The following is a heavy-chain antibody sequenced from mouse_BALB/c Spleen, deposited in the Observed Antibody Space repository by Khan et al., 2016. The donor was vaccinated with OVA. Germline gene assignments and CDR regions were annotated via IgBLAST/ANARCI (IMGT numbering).Heavy chain of an antibody. CDR2: ISYSGNT. D-gene: IGHD1-1*01. V-gene: IGHV3-2*02. Sequence: EVQLQESGPGLVKPSQSLSLTCTVTGYSITTDYAWNWIRQFPGNKLEWMGFISYSGNTKYNPSLKSRISISRDTSTNQFFLQLKSVTTEDTARYYCARVYGGYFDYWGQGTTLTVSS. J-gene: IGHJ2*01. CDR1: GYSITTDYA. CDR3: ARVYGGYFDY.